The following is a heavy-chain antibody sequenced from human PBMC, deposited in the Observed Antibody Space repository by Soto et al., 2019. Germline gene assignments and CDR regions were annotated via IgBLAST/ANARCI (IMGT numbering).Heavy chain of an antibody. V-gene: IGHV3-23*01. Sequence: GGSLRLSCAASGFTFSSYAMSWVRQAPGKGLEWVSAISGSGGSTYYADSVKGRFTISRDNSKNTLYLQMNSLRAEDTAVYYCAKDRWSYDSSGYYQDYWGQGTLVTVSS. D-gene: IGHD3-22*01. CDR1: GFTFSSYA. J-gene: IGHJ4*02. CDR2: ISGSGGST. CDR3: AKDRWSYDSSGYYQDY.